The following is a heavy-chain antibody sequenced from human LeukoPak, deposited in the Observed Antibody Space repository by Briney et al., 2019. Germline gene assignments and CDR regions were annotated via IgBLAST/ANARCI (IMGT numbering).Heavy chain of an antibody. J-gene: IGHJ4*02. D-gene: IGHD2-21*02. CDR1: GYTFTSYY. V-gene: IGHV1-46*01. Sequence: ASVEVSCKASGYTFTSYYMHWVRQAPGQGLEWMGIINPSGGNTNHAQKFQGRVTMTRDTSTSTVYMELSSLRFEDTAVYYCARGSAPHCGGDCYSGGDFDYWGQGTLVTVSS. CDR3: ARGSAPHCGGDCYSGGDFDY. CDR2: INPSGGNT.